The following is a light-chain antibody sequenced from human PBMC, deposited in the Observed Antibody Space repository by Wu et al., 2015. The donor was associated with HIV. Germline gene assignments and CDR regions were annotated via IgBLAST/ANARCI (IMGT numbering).Light chain of an antibody. CDR3: QQYNNWPPMYT. CDR1: QSIDSD. CDR2: DAS. J-gene: IGKJ2*01. Sequence: EIVLTQSPATLSLSPGRRATLSCRASQSIDSDLGWYQQRPGQAPRLLIYDASNRATGIPARFSGSGSGTEFTLTISSLEPEDFGVYYCQQYNNWPPMYTFGQGTKLEIK. V-gene: IGKV3-11*01.